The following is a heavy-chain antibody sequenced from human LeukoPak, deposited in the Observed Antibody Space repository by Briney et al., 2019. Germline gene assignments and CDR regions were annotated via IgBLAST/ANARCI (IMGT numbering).Heavy chain of an antibody. CDR1: GGTFSSYA. J-gene: IGHJ5*02. Sequence: SVKVSCKASGGTFSSYAISWVRQAPGQGLEWMGGIIPIFGAANYAQKFQGRVTITADKSTSTAYMELSSLRSEDTAVYYCARGGYCSGGSCFGNGENWFDPWGQGTLVTVSS. V-gene: IGHV1-69*06. CDR2: IIPIFGAA. CDR3: ARGGYCSGGSCFGNGENWFDP. D-gene: IGHD2-15*01.